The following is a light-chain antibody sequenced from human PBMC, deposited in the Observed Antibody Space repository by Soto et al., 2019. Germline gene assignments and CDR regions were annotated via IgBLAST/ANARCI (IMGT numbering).Light chain of an antibody. CDR3: QQYNSYLLT. Sequence: DIQMTQSPSTLSASVGDRVTITCRASQSINSWLAWYQQKPGKAPKVLIYKASSLESGVPSRFSGSGSGTEFNLTITSLQPDDSATYYCQQYNSYLLTFGGGTKVEI. CDR2: KAS. J-gene: IGKJ4*01. V-gene: IGKV1-5*03. CDR1: QSINSW.